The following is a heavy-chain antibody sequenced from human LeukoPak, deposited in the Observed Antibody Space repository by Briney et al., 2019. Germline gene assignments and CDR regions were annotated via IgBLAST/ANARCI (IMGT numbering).Heavy chain of an antibody. V-gene: IGHV4-59*12. D-gene: IGHD5-12*01. Sequence: SETLSLTCTVSGGSISSYYWSWIRQPPGKGLEWIGYIYYSGSTNYNPSFKSRVTISVDTSKNQFSLKLSSVTAADTAVYYCAREEWLRPFDYWGQGTLVTVSS. CDR1: GGSISSYY. CDR2: IYYSGST. CDR3: AREEWLRPFDY. J-gene: IGHJ4*02.